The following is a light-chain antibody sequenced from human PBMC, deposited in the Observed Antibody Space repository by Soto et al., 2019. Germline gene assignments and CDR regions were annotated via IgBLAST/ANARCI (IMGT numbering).Light chain of an antibody. CDR3: LQDYNYPPT. CDR2: AAS. J-gene: IGKJ1*01. Sequence: AIQMTQSPSSLSASVGDRVTITCRASQGIRNDLGWYQQKPGKAPKLLIYAASSLQSGVPSRFSGNGSGTDFTLTITSLQPEDFATYYCLQDYNYPPTVGQGTKVDTK. CDR1: QGIRND. V-gene: IGKV1-6*01.